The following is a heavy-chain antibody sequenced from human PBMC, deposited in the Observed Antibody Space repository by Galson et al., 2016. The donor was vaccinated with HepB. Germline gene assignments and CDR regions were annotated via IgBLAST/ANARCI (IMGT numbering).Heavy chain of an antibody. Sequence: SETLSLTCTVSGGSISTSTYYWGWIRQPPGKGLEWIGSVYFSGRTYYKPSLKSRLTISVDTSRNHFSLNLSSATTTDTAVYYCPRHPFHYTNTNCSRWFDPWGQGTLVTVSS. V-gene: IGHV4-39*01. CDR3: PRHPFHYTNTNCSRWFDP. D-gene: IGHD2-2*01. J-gene: IGHJ5*02. CDR2: VYFSGRT. CDR1: GGSISTSTYY.